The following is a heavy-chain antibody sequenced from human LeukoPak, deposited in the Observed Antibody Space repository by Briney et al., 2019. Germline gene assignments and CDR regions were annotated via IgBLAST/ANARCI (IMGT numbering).Heavy chain of an antibody. CDR1: GFSFNSYD. V-gene: IGHV3-23*01. CDR2: ITTDT. CDR3: AKAGSGHYYDY. D-gene: IGHD3-22*01. Sequence: GGSLRLSCAASGFSFNSYDMTWVRRAPGKGLEWVSLITTDTYYADSVRGRFTISRDNSKNTLYLQMNSLRADDTAVYYCAKAGSGHYYDYWGQGTLVTVSS. J-gene: IGHJ4*02.